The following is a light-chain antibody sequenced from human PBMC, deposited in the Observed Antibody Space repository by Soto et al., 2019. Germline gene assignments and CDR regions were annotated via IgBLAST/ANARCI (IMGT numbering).Light chain of an antibody. CDR2: RDY. CDR1: NIGSKS. J-gene: IGLJ2*01. CDR3: QLWDSPTAVL. V-gene: IGLV3-9*01. Sequence: SYELTQPLSVSVALGQTARITCGGSNIGSKSVHWYQKRPGQAPVVVMYRDYHRPSEIPERFSGSNSGNTATLTISRAQAGDEADYYCQLWDSPTAVLFGGGTQLTVL.